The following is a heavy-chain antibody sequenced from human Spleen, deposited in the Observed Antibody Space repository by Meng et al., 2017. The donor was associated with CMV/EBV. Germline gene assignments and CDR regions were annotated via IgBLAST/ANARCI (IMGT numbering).Heavy chain of an antibody. D-gene: IGHD3-3*01. J-gene: IGHJ6*02. V-gene: IGHV3-74*01. Sequence: GGSLRLSCAASGFTFSSYWMSWVRQAPGKGLVWVSRINSDGSSTSYADSVKGRFTISRDNAKNTLYLQMNSLRAEDTAVYYCAREYYDFWSGYYPQPYYYYYGMDVWGQGTTVTVSS. CDR2: INSDGSST. CDR3: AREYYDFWSGYYPQPYYYYYGMDV. CDR1: GFTFSSYW.